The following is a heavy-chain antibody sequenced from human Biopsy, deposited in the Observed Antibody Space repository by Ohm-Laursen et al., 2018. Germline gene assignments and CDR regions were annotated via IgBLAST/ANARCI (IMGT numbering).Heavy chain of an antibody. CDR3: ARGVTIFAELITRIDY. J-gene: IGHJ4*02. D-gene: IGHD3-3*01. Sequence: SVKVSCKVSGYTLTELSIHWVRQTGGKGLEWMGGFDREERKTVYAEKFQGRVTMTEDTSTSTAYMELRSLRSDDTAVYYCARGVTIFAELITRIDYWGQGTLVTVSS. CDR1: GYTLTELS. CDR2: FDREERKT. V-gene: IGHV1-24*01.